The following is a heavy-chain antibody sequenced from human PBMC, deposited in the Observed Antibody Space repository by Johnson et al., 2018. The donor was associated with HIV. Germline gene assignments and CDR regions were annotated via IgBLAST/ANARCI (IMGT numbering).Heavy chain of an antibody. D-gene: IGHD2-2*01. V-gene: IGHV3-15*01. Sequence: VQLVESGGGLVKPGGSLRLSCAASGFPFSNAWMSWVRQAPGKGLEWVGRIKSETDGGTADYITSVKGRFTISRDNSKNTLYLQMHSLRAEDTAIYYCAKDPLVVPAATLDAFDIWGQGTMVTVSS. CDR2: IKSETDGGTA. J-gene: IGHJ3*02. CDR3: AKDPLVVPAATLDAFDI. CDR1: GFPFSNAW.